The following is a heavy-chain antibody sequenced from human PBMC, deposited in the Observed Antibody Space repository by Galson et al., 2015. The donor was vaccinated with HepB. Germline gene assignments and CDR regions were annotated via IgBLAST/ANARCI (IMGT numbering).Heavy chain of an antibody. CDR1: GFTFSFFA. J-gene: IGHJ6*02. CDR3: ARDPPRKGPPGLYGMDV. D-gene: IGHD1-14*01. CDR2: ILYDGSDQ. Sequence: SLRLSCAGSGFTFSFFAMHWVRQAPGKGLEWVAVILYDGSDQYYRDSVRGRFTISRDNSKSMMYLQMNSLRPEDTAVYYCARDPPRKGPPGLYGMDVWGQGTTVIVS. V-gene: IGHV3-30*04.